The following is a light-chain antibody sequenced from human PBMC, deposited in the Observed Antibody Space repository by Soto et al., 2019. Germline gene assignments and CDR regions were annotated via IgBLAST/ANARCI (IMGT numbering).Light chain of an antibody. J-gene: IGLJ1*01. V-gene: IGLV2-14*01. CDR2: EVS. CDR3: SSYASSSTL. Sequence: QSVLTQPASVSGSPGQSITSSCTGTSSDVVYYNYVSWYQQHPGKAPKLMIYEVSNRPSGVSNRFSGSKSGNTASLTISGLQAEDEADYYCSSYASSSTLFGTGTKVTVL. CDR1: SSDVVYYNY.